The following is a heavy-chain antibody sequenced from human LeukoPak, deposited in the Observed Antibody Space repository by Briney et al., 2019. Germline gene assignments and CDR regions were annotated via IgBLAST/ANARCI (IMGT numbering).Heavy chain of an antibody. V-gene: IGHV1-2*02. J-gene: IGHJ4*02. CDR2: INPNSGGT. CDR3: ARTPPGY. CDR1: GYTFTNYF. Sequence: GASVKVSCKASGYTFTNYFMHWVRQAPGQGLEWMGWINPNSGGTNYAQRFQGRVTMTRDTSITTAYMELSSLRSDDTAVYYCARTPPGYWGQGTLVTVSS.